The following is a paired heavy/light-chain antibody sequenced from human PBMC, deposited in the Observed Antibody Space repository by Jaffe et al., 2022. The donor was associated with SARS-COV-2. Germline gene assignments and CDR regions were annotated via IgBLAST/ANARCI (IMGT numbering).Heavy chain of an antibody. CDR2: IIPILGIA. CDR1: GGTFSSYT. V-gene: IGHV1-69*02. D-gene: IGHD1-26*01. CDR3: AACIVGATTYSHDAFDI. Sequence: QVQLVQSGAEVKKPGSSVKVSCKASGGTFSSYTISWVRQAPGQGLEWMGRIIPILGIANYAQKFQGRVTITADKSTSTAYMELSSLRSEDTAVYYCAACIVGATTYSHDAFDIWGQGTMVTVSS. J-gene: IGHJ3*02.
Light chain of an antibody. CDR2: DDS. J-gene: IGLJ2*01. V-gene: IGLV3-21*02. CDR1: NIGSKS. Sequence: SYVLTQPPSVSVAPGQTARITCGGNNIGSKSVHWYQQKPGQAPVLVVYDDSDRPSGIPERFSGSNSGNTATLTISRVEAGDEADYYCQVWDSSSDHLFGGGTKLTVL. CDR3: QVWDSSSDHL.